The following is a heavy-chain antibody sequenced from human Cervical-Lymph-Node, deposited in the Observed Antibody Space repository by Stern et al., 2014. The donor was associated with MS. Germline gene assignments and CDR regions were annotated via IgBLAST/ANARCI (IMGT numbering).Heavy chain of an antibody. D-gene: IGHD5-12*01. CDR2: IYHSGTP. Sequence: LQLQESGPGLVKPSGTLSLTCAVSGGSISNTNWWGWVRQTPGMGLEWIGEIYHSGTPTFSPSLKSRVPMSVEKSKNQFSLELKSVTAADTAVYYCARVHSGYNWFDYWGQGTLVTVSS. V-gene: IGHV4-4*02. J-gene: IGHJ4*02. CDR1: GGSISNTNW. CDR3: ARVHSGYNWFDY.